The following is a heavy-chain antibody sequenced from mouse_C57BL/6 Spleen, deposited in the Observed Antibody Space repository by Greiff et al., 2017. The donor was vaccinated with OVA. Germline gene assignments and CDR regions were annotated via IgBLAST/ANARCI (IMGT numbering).Heavy chain of an antibody. CDR2: ISSGGDYI. CDR3: TRVDYDRRAMDY. Sequence: EVKLMESGEGLVKPGGSLQLSCAASGFTFSSYAMSWVRQTPEKRLEWVAYISSGGDYIYYADTVKGRFTISRDNARNTLYLQMSSLKSEDTAMYYCTRVDYDRRAMDYWGQGTSVTVSS. J-gene: IGHJ4*01. V-gene: IGHV5-9-1*02. D-gene: IGHD2-4*01. CDR1: GFTFSSYA.